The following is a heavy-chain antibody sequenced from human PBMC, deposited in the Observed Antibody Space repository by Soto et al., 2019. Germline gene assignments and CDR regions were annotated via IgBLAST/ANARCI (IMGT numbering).Heavy chain of an antibody. V-gene: IGHV4-59*01. J-gene: IGHJ3*02. CDR1: SGSISSYY. D-gene: IGHD4-17*01. Sequence: SETLSLTCSVSSGSISSYYWNWIRQPPGKGLEWIAYIYYSGSTKYNPSLKSRVTISVDTSKNQFSLKLSSVTAADTAVYYCARGDYGDYGDAFDIWGQGTMVTVSS. CDR3: ARGDYGDYGDAFDI. CDR2: IYYSGST.